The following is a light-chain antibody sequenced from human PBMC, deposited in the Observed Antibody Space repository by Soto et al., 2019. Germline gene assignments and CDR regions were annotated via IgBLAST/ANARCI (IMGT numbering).Light chain of an antibody. Sequence: QSVLTQSPSASASLGASVELTCTLSSEHDTYAIAWHQQQPEKGPRYLMKLNSDGSHSKGDGIPARFSGSSSGAERYLTISSLQSEDEADYYCQTWGTGIHVVFGGGTKLTVL. J-gene: IGLJ2*01. CDR1: SEHDTYA. CDR3: QTWGTGIHVV. CDR2: LNSDGSH. V-gene: IGLV4-69*01.